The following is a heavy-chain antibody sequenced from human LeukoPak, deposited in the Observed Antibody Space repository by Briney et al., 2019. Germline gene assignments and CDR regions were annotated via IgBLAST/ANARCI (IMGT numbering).Heavy chain of an antibody. D-gene: IGHD3-10*01. CDR2: ISYDGSNK. Sequence: PGGSLRLSCAASGFTFSSYAMHWVRQAPGKGLEWVAVISYDGSNKYYADSVKGRFTISRDNSKNTLNVQMNSLRAEDTAVYYCASFGVMLGSMVRGDADFDYWGQGTLVTVSS. CDR3: ASFGVMLGSMVRGDADFDY. J-gene: IGHJ4*02. V-gene: IGHV3-30-3*01. CDR1: GFTFSSYA.